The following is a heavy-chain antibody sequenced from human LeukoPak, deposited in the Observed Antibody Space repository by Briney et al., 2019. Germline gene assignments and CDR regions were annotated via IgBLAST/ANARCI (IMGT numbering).Heavy chain of an antibody. D-gene: IGHD2-2*01. CDR1: GYTFTGCY. J-gene: IGHJ6*03. Sequence: ASVKVSCKASGYTFTGCYMHWVRQAPGQGLEWMGWINPNSGGTNYAQKFQGRVTMTRDTSISTAYMELSRLRSDDTAVYYCARDVVVPAATNYYYMDVWGKGTTVTVSS. CDR3: ARDVVVPAATNYYYMDV. CDR2: INPNSGGT. V-gene: IGHV1-2*02.